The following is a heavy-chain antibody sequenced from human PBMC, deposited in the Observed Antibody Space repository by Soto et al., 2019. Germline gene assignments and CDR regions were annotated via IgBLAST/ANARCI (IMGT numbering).Heavy chain of an antibody. D-gene: IGHD3-16*01. Sequence: SETPSLTCTVSGGSINTYYWSWIRQPPGRGLEWIGYIYFSGSTNYNPSLKSRVTMSIDTPKNQFSLKLNSATPADTAVYYCARERVMSMFDYWGQGTLVTVSS. CDR3: ARERVMSMFDY. V-gene: IGHV4-59*01. CDR1: GGSINTYY. J-gene: IGHJ4*02. CDR2: IYFSGST.